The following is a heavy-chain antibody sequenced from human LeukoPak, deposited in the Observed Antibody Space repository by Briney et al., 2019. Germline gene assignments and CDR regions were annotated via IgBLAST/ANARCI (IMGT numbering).Heavy chain of an antibody. D-gene: IGHD2-15*01. CDR1: GFTFSSFE. Sequence: GGSLRLSCAASGFTFSSFEMNWVRQGPGKGLEWVSYISSSGSTIYYADSVKGRFTISRDNAKNSLYLQINSLRAEDTAVYYCARVPLVVVAATPGGIDYWGQGTLVTVSS. J-gene: IGHJ4*02. CDR3: ARVPLVVVAATPGGIDY. CDR2: ISSSGSTI. V-gene: IGHV3-48*03.